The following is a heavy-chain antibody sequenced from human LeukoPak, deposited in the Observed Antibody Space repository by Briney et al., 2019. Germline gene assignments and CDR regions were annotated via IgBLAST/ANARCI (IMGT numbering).Heavy chain of an antibody. D-gene: IGHD6-13*01. Sequence: RPGGSLRLSCEASGFTFSTYGMHWVRQAPGKGLQWVSVIYGAGVGTTSYIDSVKGRFTISRDNAKNSLYLQMNSLRAEDTAVYYCARTLPVGGYYSSSWYLTDYWGQGTLVTVSS. CDR1: GFTFSTYG. V-gene: IGHV3-NL1*01. CDR3: ARTLPVGGYYSSSWYLTDY. CDR2: IYGAGVGTT. J-gene: IGHJ4*02.